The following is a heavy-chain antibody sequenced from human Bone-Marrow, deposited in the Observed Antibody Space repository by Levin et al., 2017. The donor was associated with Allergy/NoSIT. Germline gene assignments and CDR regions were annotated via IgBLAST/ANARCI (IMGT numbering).Heavy chain of an antibody. CDR2: ISGSGNSA. J-gene: IGHJ4*02. V-gene: IGHV3-23*01. CDR1: GFTFSSYA. CDR3: ATDHVTTRHTALED. Sequence: GGSLRLSCAVSGFTFSSYAMNWVRQAPGKGLEWVSIISGSGNSAFYADSVKGRFTISRDNSKNTLFLQMNSLRAEDTAVYYCATDHVTTRHTALEDWGQGALVTVSS. D-gene: IGHD5-18*01.